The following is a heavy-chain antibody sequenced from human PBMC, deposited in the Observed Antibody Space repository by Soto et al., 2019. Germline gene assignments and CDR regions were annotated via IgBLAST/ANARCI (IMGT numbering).Heavy chain of an antibody. CDR3: ARGFYYYGSGSYDV. V-gene: IGHV3-20*01. D-gene: IGHD3-10*01. J-gene: IGHJ6*04. CDR2: INWNGGST. CDR1: GFTFDDYG. Sequence: GGSLRLSCAASGFTFDDYGMSWVRQAPGKGLEWVSGINWNGGSTGYADSVKGRFTISRDNAKNSLYLQMNSLRAEDTALYHCARGFYYYGSGSYDVWGKGTTVTVSS.